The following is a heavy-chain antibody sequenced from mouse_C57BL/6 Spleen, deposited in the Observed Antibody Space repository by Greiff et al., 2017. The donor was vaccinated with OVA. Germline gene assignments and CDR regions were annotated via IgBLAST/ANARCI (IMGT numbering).Heavy chain of an antibody. J-gene: IGHJ3*01. V-gene: IGHV1-76*01. D-gene: IGHD2-4*01. CDR1: GYTFTDYY. CDR3: ARGSLYYDYDGFAY. CDR2: IYPGSGNT. Sequence: QVQLQQSGAELVRPGASVKLSCKASGYTFTDYYINWVKQRPGQGLEWIARIYPGSGNTYYNEKFKGKATLTAEKSSSTAYMQLSSLTSEDSAVYFCARGSLYYDYDGFAYWGQGTLVTVSA.